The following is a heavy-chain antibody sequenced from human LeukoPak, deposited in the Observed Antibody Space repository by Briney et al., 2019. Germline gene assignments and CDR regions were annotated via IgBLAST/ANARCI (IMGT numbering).Heavy chain of an antibody. J-gene: IGHJ4*02. D-gene: IGHD3-22*01. CDR2: IDSDGTNR. CDR1: GFTFSRYW. Sequence: GGSLRLSCAASGFTFSRYWMHWVRQAPGKGLVWVSRIDSDGTNRDYADSVKGRFTISRDNAKNTVYLQMNSLRDEDTAVYYCVRDMGYYDKVWGQGTLVTVSS. V-gene: IGHV3-74*01. CDR3: VRDMGYYDKV.